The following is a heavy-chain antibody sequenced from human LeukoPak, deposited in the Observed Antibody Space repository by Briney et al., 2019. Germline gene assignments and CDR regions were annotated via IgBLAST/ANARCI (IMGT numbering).Heavy chain of an antibody. Sequence: SETLSLTCTVSGGSISSSRYYWGWIRQPPGKGLEWIGEINHSGSTNYNPSLKSRVTISVDTSKNQFSLKLSSVTAADTAVYYCARGGSLWFGELDHYYYGMDVWGQGTTVTVSS. V-gene: IGHV4-39*07. D-gene: IGHD3-10*01. CDR2: INHSGST. J-gene: IGHJ6*02. CDR1: GGSISSSRYY. CDR3: ARGGSLWFGELDHYYYGMDV.